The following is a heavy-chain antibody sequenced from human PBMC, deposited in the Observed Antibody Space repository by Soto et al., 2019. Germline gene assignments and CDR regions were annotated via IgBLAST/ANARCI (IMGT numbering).Heavy chain of an antibody. Sequence: PGESRKISCKASGYSFSDYWIGWVRQMPGRGLEWMGIIYPGDSDTRYSASFQGQVTISADKSISTTFLQWSSLKASDTAMYYCGGRGQYCGTSFGRFDPWGQVTLVTVSS. D-gene: IGHD2-21*01. CDR3: GGRGQYCGTSFGRFDP. V-gene: IGHV5-51*01. CDR2: IYPGDSDT. CDR1: GYSFSDYW. J-gene: IGHJ5*02.